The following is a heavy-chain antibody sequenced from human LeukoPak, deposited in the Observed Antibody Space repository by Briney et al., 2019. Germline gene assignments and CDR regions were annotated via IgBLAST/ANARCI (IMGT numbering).Heavy chain of an antibody. CDR1: GFTFSDYS. Sequence: GGSLRLSCAASGFTFSDYSMNWVRQAPGKGLEWISYVGGLYSNIYYADSVKGRFTISRDNAESSVYLQMNSLRAEDTAVYYCVRDHLWAFDFWGKGTMVTVSS. CDR3: VRDHLWAFDF. J-gene: IGHJ3*01. CDR2: VGGLYSNI. V-gene: IGHV3-48*01.